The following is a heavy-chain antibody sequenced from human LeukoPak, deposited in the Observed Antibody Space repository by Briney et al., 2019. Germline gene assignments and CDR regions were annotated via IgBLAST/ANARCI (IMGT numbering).Heavy chain of an antibody. CDR2: MNPNSGNT. CDR3: ARLPRSSNFIAYYYGMDV. D-gene: IGHD6-13*01. CDR1: GYTFTSYD. J-gene: IGHJ6*02. V-gene: IGHV1-8*01. Sequence: ASVKVSCKASGYTFTSYDIHWVRQATGQGLEWMGWMNPNSGNTGYAQKFQGRVTMTRNTSISTAYMELSSLRSEDTAVYYCARLPRSSNFIAYYYGMDVWGQGTTVTVSS.